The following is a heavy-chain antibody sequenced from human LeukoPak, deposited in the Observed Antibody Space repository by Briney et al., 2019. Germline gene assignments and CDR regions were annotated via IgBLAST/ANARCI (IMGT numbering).Heavy chain of an antibody. CDR2: IYYSGST. Sequence: PSETLSLTCTVSGGSISSYYWSWIRQPPGKRLEWIGYIYYSGSTNYNPSLKSRVTISVDTSKNQFSLKLSSVTAADTAVYYCARDFPYYYGSGSYNAFDVWGQGTMVTVSS. D-gene: IGHD3-10*01. CDR1: GGSISSYY. J-gene: IGHJ3*01. CDR3: ARDFPYYYGSGSYNAFDV. V-gene: IGHV4-59*01.